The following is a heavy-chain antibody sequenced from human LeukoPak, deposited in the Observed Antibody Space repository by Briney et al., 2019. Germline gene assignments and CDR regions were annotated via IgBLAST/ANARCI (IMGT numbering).Heavy chain of an antibody. D-gene: IGHD4-11*01. CDR1: GYTLTELS. J-gene: IGHJ6*02. Sequence: ASVTVSCKVSGYTLTELSMHWVRQAPGKGLEWMGGFDPEDGETIYAQKFQGRVTMTEDTSTDTAYMELSSLRSEDTAVYYCATDLNYDRTRSTPYYYYGMDVWGQGTTVTVSS. CDR3: ATDLNYDRTRSTPYYYYGMDV. V-gene: IGHV1-24*01. CDR2: FDPEDGET.